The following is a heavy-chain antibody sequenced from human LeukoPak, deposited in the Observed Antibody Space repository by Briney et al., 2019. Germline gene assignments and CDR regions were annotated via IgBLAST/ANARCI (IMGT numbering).Heavy chain of an antibody. J-gene: IGHJ4*02. CDR2: INHSGST. CDR3: ARDYGSGYDSLFHFDY. V-gene: IGHV4-34*01. CDR1: GGSFSGYY. Sequence: SETLSLTCAVYGGSFSGYYWSWIRQPPGKGLEWIGEINHSGSTYYNPSLKSRVTISVDTSKNQFSLKLSSVTAADTAVYYCARDYGSGYDSLFHFDYWGQGTLVTVSS. D-gene: IGHD5-12*01.